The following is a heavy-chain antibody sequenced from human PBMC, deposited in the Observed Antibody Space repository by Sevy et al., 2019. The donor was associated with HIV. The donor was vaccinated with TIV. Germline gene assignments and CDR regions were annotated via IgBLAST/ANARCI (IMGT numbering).Heavy chain of an antibody. V-gene: IGHV3-48*01. CDR3: ARDCCGSYYNYYYYYGMDV. Sequence: GGSLRLSCAASGFTFSSYSMNWVRQAPGKGLEWVSYISSSSTIYYADSVKGRFTISRDNAKNSLYLQMNSLRAEDTAVYYCARDCCGSYYNYYYYYGMDVWGQGTTVTVSS. D-gene: IGHD1-26*01. CDR2: ISSSSTI. J-gene: IGHJ6*02. CDR1: GFTFSSYS.